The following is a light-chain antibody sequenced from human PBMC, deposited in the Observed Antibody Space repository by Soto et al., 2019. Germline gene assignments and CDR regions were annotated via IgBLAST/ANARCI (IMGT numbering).Light chain of an antibody. J-gene: IGLJ1*01. V-gene: IGLV1-40*01. CDR1: SSNIGAGYD. CDR3: QSYDSSLSGLV. Sequence: QAVVTQPPSVSGAPGQRVTISCTGSSSNIGAGYDVHWYQQLPGTAPKLLIYGNSNRPSGVPDRFSGSKSGTSASLAITGLQAEDEADYYCQSYDSSLSGLVFGTGPSSPS. CDR2: GNS.